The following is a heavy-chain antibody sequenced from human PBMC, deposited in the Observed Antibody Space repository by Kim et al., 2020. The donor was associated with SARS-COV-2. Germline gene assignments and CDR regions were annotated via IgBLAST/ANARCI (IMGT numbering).Heavy chain of an antibody. J-gene: IGHJ3*02. Sequence: GGSLRLSCAASGFTFSPYAMHWVRQAPGKGLEWVVVISSDGTNKYYADSVKGRFTISRDNSNNTLYLQMNSLRAEDTAVYYCARELIGACDIWGQGTMV. CDR2: ISSDGTNK. CDR1: GFTFSPYA. CDR3: ARELIGACDI. D-gene: IGHD3-16*01. V-gene: IGHV3-30*04.